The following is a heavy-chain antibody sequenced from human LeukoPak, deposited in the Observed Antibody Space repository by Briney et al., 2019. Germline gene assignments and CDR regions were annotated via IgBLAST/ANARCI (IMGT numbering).Heavy chain of an antibody. J-gene: IGHJ4*02. Sequence: GGSLRLSCAASGFTFSSYRMHWVRQAPGKGLVWVSRINSDGSSTSYADSVKGRFTISRDNAKNTLYLQMNSLRAEDTAVYYCARVGYCSGGSCYRRGSYFDYWGQGTLVTVSS. CDR2: INSDGSST. CDR3: ARVGYCSGGSCYRRGSYFDY. D-gene: IGHD2-15*01. V-gene: IGHV3-74*01. CDR1: GFTFSSYR.